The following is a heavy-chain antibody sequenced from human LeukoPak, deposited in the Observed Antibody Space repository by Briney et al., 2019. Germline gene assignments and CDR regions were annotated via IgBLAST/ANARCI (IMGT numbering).Heavy chain of an antibody. Sequence: GGSLRLSCAASGFTFSSYSMNWVRQAPGKGLEWVSFISRSSSYIYYTDSVKGRFTISRVNAKSLLYLQMNSLRAEDTAVYYCASHGSGSYYSYFAYWGQGTVVTVSS. CDR1: GFTFSSYS. CDR3: ASHGSGSYYSYFAY. J-gene: IGHJ4*02. D-gene: IGHD3-10*01. CDR2: ISRSSSYI. V-gene: IGHV3-21*01.